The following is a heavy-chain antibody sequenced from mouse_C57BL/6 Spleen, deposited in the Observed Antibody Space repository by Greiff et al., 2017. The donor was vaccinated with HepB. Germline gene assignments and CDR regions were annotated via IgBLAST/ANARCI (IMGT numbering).Heavy chain of an antibody. CDR1: GFTFSDYY. V-gene: IGHV5-16*01. CDR3: ARGGDGNYPDYFDY. CDR2: INYDGSST. D-gene: IGHD2-1*01. Sequence: EVKLVESEGGLVQPGSSMKLSCTASGFTFSDYYMAWVRQVPEKGLEWVANINYDGSSTYYLDSLKSRFIISRDNAKNILYLQMSSLKSEDTATYYCARGGDGNYPDYFDYWGQGTTRTVSS. J-gene: IGHJ2*01.